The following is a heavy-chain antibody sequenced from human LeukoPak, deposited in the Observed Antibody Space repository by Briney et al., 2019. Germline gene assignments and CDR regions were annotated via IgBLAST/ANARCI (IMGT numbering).Heavy chain of an antibody. V-gene: IGHV1-46*03. Sequence: ASVKVSCKASGYTFTSYYMHWVRQAPGQGLEWMGIINPSGGSTSYAQKFQGRVTTTRDTSTSTVYMELSSLRSEDTAVYYCARKLTGGFLFDYWGQGTLATVSS. CDR3: ARKLTGGFLFDY. CDR2: INPSGGST. CDR1: GYTFTSYY. D-gene: IGHD7-27*01. J-gene: IGHJ4*02.